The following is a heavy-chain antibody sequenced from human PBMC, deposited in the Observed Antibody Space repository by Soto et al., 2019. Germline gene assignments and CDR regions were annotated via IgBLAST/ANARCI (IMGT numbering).Heavy chain of an antibody. CDR1: GFTFSGHS. CDR3: ARQRGCDY. Sequence: EVQLVESGGGLVQPGGSLRLSCAASGFTFSGHSMSWVRQAPGKGLEWVANIKQDGSEKYYVASVKGRFTISRDNAKNSVYLQMNSLRADDTAVYYCARQRGCDYWGQGTLVTVSS. CDR2: IKQDGSEK. V-gene: IGHV3-7*01. D-gene: IGHD1-1*01. J-gene: IGHJ4*02.